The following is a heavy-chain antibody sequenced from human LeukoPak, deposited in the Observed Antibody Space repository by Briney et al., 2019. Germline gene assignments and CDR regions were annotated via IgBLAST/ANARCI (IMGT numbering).Heavy chain of an antibody. CDR3: AKGYSSSWSLGVFDY. V-gene: IGHV3-9*01. CDR2: ISWNSGSI. D-gene: IGHD6-13*01. J-gene: IGHJ4*02. Sequence: PGRSLRLSCAASGFTFDDYAMHWVRQAPGKGLEWVSGISWNSGSIGYADSVKGRFTISRDNAKNSLYLQMNSLRAEDTALYYCAKGYSSSWSLGVFDYWGQGTLVTVSS. CDR1: GFTFDDYA.